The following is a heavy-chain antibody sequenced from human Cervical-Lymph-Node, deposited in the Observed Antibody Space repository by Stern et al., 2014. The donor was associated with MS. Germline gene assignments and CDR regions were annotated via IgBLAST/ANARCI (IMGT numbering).Heavy chain of an antibody. J-gene: IGHJ6*02. CDR1: GDTFGTYG. Sequence: VQLVLSGTEVKKPGASVKVSCKASGDTFGTYGVNWVRQAPGQRLEWLGWISGYKGNTNYAQRLQGRVTLTTDTSTTTAYMELRSLRSDDTAVYYCAIMGTNGIDVWGQGTTVTVSS. D-gene: IGHD5-18*01. V-gene: IGHV1-18*01. CDR2: ISGYKGNT. CDR3: AIMGTNGIDV.